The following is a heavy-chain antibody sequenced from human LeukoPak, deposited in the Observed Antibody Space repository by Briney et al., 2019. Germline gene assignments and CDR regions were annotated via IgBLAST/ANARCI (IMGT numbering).Heavy chain of an antibody. CDR1: GYTFTSYA. CDR3: ARDLAVAGTNVDWFDP. Sequence: ASVKVSCKASGYTFTSYAMHWVRQAPGQRLEWMGWINAGNGNTKYSQKFQGRVTITRDTSASTGYMELSSLRSEDTAVYYCARDLAVAGTNVDWFDPWGQGTLVTVSS. V-gene: IGHV1-3*01. J-gene: IGHJ5*02. CDR2: INAGNGNT. D-gene: IGHD6-19*01.